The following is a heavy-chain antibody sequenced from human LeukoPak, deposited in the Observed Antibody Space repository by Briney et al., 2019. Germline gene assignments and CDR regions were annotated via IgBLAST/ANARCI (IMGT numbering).Heavy chain of an antibody. CDR2: ISVSGNT. D-gene: IGHD3-10*01. V-gene: IGHV3-23*01. CDR3: ARSQDGSGSYFYYFYIDV. Sequence: GGSLRLSCAASGFTLSSYAMSWVRQAPGKGLEWVSAISVSGNTYHADSVKGRFTVSRDNSKNILYLQMNSLRAEDTAVYYCARSQDGSGSYFYYFYIDVWGKGTTV. J-gene: IGHJ6*03. CDR1: GFTLSSYA.